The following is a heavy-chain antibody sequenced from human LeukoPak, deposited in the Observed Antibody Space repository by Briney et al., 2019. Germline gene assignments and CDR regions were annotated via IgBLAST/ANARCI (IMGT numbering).Heavy chain of an antibody. CDR2: INKDGSST. CDR1: GFIFSSYW. J-gene: IGHJ4*02. V-gene: IGHV3-74*01. CDR3: ARVVKELASRYFDY. D-gene: IGHD1-7*01. Sequence: PGGSLRLSCAASGFIFSSYWMHWVRQAPRKGLVWVSRINKDGSSTDYADSVKGRFTISRDNAKNTLYLQMNSLRAEDTAVYYCARVVKELASRYFDYWGQGTLVTVSS.